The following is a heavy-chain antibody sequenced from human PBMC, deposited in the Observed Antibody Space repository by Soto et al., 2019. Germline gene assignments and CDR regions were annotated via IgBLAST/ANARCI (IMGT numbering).Heavy chain of an antibody. CDR3: ARETTVTTGGRDYYYVDV. CDR1: GFTFSDYY. Sequence: QVQLVESGGGLVKPGGSLRLSCAASGFTFSDYYMSWIRQPPGKGLEWISYIRSTGSTMYYADSMKGRFTISRDNAKNSLYLQMHSLRAEDTAVYYGARETTVTTGGRDYYYVDVWGKGTTVTVSS. D-gene: IGHD4-17*01. V-gene: IGHV3-11*01. CDR2: IRSTGSTM. J-gene: IGHJ6*03.